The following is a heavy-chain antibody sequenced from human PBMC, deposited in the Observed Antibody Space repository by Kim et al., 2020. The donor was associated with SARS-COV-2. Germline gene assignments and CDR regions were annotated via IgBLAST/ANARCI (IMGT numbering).Heavy chain of an antibody. Sequence: SETLSLTCAVYGGSFSGYYWSRISQPPGKGLEWIGEINHSGSTNYNPSLKSRVTISVDTSKNQFSLNLVSVTAADTAVYYCARGWGWSSWYFDYWGQGTLVTVSS. D-gene: IGHD6-13*01. J-gene: IGHJ4*02. CDR1: GGSFSGYY. V-gene: IGHV4-34*01. CDR2: INHSGST. CDR3: ARGWGWSSWYFDY.